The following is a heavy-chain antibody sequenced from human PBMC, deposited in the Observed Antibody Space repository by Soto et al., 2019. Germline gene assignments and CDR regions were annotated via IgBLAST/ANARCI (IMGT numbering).Heavy chain of an antibody. CDR3: VKDLRERITWYFDL. CDR1: GFTFDNYA. J-gene: IGHJ2*01. Sequence: EVQLVESGGGLVQPGRSLRLFCQTLGFTFDNYAMHWVRQAPGKGLEWVSGISWNSGKIGYADSVKGRFTISRDNAKKSLHLEVTSLRAEDTAFYYCVKDLRERITWYFDLWGRGTLVTVSS. D-gene: IGHD1-26*01. V-gene: IGHV3-9*01. CDR2: ISWNSGKI.